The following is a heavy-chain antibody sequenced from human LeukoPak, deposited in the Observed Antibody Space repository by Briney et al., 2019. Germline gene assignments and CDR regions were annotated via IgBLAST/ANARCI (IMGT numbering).Heavy chain of an antibody. CDR2: ISSSSSYI. J-gene: IGHJ6*03. CDR3: ARDQGLSSSPYMDV. Sequence: GGSLRLSCAASGFTFSTYAMNWVRQAPGKGLEWVSSISSSSSYIYYADSVKGRFTISRDNAKNSLYLQMNSLRAEDTAVYYCARDQGLSSSPYMDVWGKGTTVTVSS. D-gene: IGHD2-2*01. CDR1: GFTFSTYA. V-gene: IGHV3-21*01.